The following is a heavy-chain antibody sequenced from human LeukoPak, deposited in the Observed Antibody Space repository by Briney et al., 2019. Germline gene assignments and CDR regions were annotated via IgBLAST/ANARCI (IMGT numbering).Heavy chain of an antibody. J-gene: IGHJ6*02. Sequence: GGSLRLSCAASGFSFSTTWMTWVRQAPGKGLEWVANIKYEGSEKYYADSLKGRFTLSRDNARNSLYLQMNSLRAEDTAVYYCAIPPLSGTGSSRPLAGMDVWGQGTTVTVPS. CDR3: AIPPLSGTGSSRPLAGMDV. CDR2: IKYEGSEK. V-gene: IGHV3-7*01. D-gene: IGHD3-10*01. CDR1: GFSFSTTW.